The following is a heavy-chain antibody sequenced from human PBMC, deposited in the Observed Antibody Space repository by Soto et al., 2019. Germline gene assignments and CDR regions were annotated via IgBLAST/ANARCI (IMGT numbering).Heavy chain of an antibody. D-gene: IGHD2-21*02. CDR3: AKYCGGDCRDFDA. Sequence: HVQLVQSGAEVKKPGSSVKLSCKASGYNFIAYYIYWVRQAPGQAPSWMGMIKPSSGATNDAQKFQGRVTVTRDTSTSTAYLDLSSLRSEDAAVYYCAKYCGGDCRDFDAWGQGTLVSVS. J-gene: IGHJ4*02. V-gene: IGHV1-46*01. CDR2: IKPSSGAT. CDR1: GYNFIAYY.